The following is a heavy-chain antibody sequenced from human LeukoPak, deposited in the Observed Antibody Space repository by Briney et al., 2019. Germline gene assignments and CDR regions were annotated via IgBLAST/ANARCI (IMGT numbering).Heavy chain of an antibody. CDR1: GYTFTSYD. Sequence: VASVKVSCKASGYTFTSYDINWVRQATGQGLEWMGWMNPNSGNTGYAQKFQGRVTMTRNTSISTAHMELSSLRSEDTAVYYCARGGNDFWSGYNWFDPWGQGTLVTVSS. V-gene: IGHV1-8*01. CDR2: MNPNSGNT. D-gene: IGHD3-3*01. J-gene: IGHJ5*02. CDR3: ARGGNDFWSGYNWFDP.